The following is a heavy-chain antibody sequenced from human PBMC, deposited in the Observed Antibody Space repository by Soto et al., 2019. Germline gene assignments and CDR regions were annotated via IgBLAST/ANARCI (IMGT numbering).Heavy chain of an antibody. V-gene: IGHV1-69*01. Sequence: QVQLEQSGGEVKKPGSSVKVSCKASRFPFSKFIGIWVRQPPGLGLEWVGGIIPIFGTANYAQKFQGRVTITADESTSTSYMEVNNLRSEDTAVYYCAKVRYSSPMGYYYGMDVWGQGTTVTVSS. J-gene: IGHJ6*02. D-gene: IGHD6-19*01. CDR1: RFPFSKFI. CDR2: IIPIFGTA. CDR3: AKVRYSSPMGYYYGMDV.